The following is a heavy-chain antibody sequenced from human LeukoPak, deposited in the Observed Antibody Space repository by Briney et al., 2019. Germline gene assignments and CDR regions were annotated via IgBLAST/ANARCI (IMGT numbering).Heavy chain of an antibody. CDR3: ATEGTVRGGVAAAQ. Sequence: ASVKVSCKASGYTFTGYYMHWVRQAPGQGLEWMGWINPNSGGTNHAQKFQGRVTMTRDTSISTAYMELSRLRSDDTAVYYCATEGTVRGGVAAAQWGQGTLVTVSS. D-gene: IGHD6-13*01. J-gene: IGHJ4*02. V-gene: IGHV1-2*02. CDR2: INPNSGGT. CDR1: GYTFTGYY.